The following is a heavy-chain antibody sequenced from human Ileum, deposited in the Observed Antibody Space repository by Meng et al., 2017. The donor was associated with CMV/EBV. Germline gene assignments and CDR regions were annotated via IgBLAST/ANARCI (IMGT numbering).Heavy chain of an antibody. CDR2: IKQDGSEK. V-gene: IGHV3-7*01. Sequence: SCAASGFTFSSYWMTWVRQAPGKGLEWVANIKQDGSEKYYVDSVKGRFTISRDNAKNSLYLQMNSLRVEDTAVYYCTRTDIASAGFNWGQGTLVTVSS. CDR1: GFTFSSYW. D-gene: IGHD6-13*01. J-gene: IGHJ1*01. CDR3: TRTDIASAGFN.